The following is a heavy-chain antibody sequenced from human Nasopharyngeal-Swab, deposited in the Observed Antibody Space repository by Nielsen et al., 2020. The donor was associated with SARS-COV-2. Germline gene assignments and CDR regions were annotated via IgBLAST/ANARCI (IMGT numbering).Heavy chain of an antibody. D-gene: IGHD4-17*01. CDR3: ARHALVTKDFDY. J-gene: IGHJ4*02. CDR2: IYYSGST. V-gene: IGHV4-39*01. Sequence: WIRQPPGKGLEWIGSIYYSGSTYYNPSLKSRVTISVDTSKNQFSLKLSSVTAADTAVYCCARHALVTKDFDYWGQGTLVTVSS.